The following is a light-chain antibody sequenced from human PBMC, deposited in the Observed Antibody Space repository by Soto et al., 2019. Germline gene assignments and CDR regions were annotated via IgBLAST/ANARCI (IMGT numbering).Light chain of an antibody. Sequence: EIVLTQSPATLSLSPGERATLSCRASQSVSSQLAWYQQRPGQAPRLLMFDASNRVTGNTDRFSGSGSGTDFTLTISSLEPEDFAVYYCQQRNSWPLTFGQGTRLEV. CDR2: DAS. V-gene: IGKV3-11*01. CDR3: QQRNSWPLT. J-gene: IGKJ5*01. CDR1: QSVSSQ.